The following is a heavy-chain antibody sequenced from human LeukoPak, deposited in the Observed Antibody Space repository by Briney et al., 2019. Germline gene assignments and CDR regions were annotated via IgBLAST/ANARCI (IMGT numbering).Heavy chain of an antibody. V-gene: IGHV3-30*02. CDR3: AKDDDRHWGSSCQDY. J-gene: IGHJ4*02. CDR2: IRYDGSPK. D-gene: IGHD2-2*01. Sequence: GGSLRLSCAASGFTFSSYGMHWVRQAPGKGLEGVAFIRYDGSPKYYADSVRGRFTISRDNSKNMLYLQMNSLKTEDTAVYYCAKDDDRHWGSSCQDYWGQGTLVTVSS. CDR1: GFTFSSYG.